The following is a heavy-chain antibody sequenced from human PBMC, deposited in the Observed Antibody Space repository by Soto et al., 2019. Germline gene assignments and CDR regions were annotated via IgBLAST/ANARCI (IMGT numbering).Heavy chain of an antibody. V-gene: IGHV1-8*01. CDR1: GYTFTSYD. J-gene: IGHJ6*03. D-gene: IGHD3-3*01. CDR2: MNPNSGNT. CDR3: ARRSYYDFWSGYYYYYYYMDV. Sequence: ASVKVSCKASGYTFTSYDINWVRQATGQGLEWMGWMNPNSGNTGYAQKFQGRVTMTRNTSISTAYIELSSLRSEDTAVYYCARRSYYDFWSGYYYYYYYMDVWGKGTTVTVSS.